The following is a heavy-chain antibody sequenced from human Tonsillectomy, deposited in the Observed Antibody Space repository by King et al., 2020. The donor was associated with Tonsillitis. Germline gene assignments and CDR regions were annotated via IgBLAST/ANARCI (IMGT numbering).Heavy chain of an antibody. CDR3: AIDCCSGGRCSWRYSYYYGMDV. Sequence: VQLVESGGGVVQPGGSLRLSCAASGFTFSRYAFHWVRQAPGKGLEWVAVMSYNGNNNSYADSVKGRFTISRDKSKNTLYVQRNSLRPEDRAVYFCAIDCCSGGRCSWRYSYYYGMDVWGQGTTVIVSS. CDR2: MSYNGNNN. J-gene: IGHJ6*02. D-gene: IGHD2-15*01. V-gene: IGHV3-30-3*01. CDR1: GFTFSRYA.